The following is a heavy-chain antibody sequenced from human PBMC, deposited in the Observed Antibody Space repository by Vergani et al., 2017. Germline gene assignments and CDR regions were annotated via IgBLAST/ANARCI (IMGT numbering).Heavy chain of an antibody. Sequence: QVQLQQWGAGLKPSETLSLTCAVYGGSFSGYYWSWIRQPPGKGLEWIGYIYYSGSTYYNPSLKSRVTISVDTSKNQFSLKLSSVTAADTAVYYCARVRRDDSSGYYYYYGMDVWGQGTTVTVSS. CDR2: IYYSGST. D-gene: IGHD3-22*01. V-gene: IGHV4-34*01. CDR1: GGSFSGYY. J-gene: IGHJ6*02. CDR3: ARVRRDDSSGYYYYYGMDV.